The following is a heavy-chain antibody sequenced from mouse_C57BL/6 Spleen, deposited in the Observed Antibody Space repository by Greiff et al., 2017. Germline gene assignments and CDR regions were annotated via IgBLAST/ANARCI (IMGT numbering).Heavy chain of an antibody. Sequence: VQLQQPGAELVRPGSSVKLSCKASGYTFTSYWMHWVKQRPIQGLEWIGNIDPSDSETHYNQKFKDKATLTVDKSSSTAYMQLSSLTSEDSAVYYCARSGHYYGSSYYFDYWGQGTTLTVSS. CDR2: IDPSDSET. D-gene: IGHD1-1*01. CDR3: ARSGHYYGSSYYFDY. J-gene: IGHJ2*01. CDR1: GYTFTSYW. V-gene: IGHV1-52*01.